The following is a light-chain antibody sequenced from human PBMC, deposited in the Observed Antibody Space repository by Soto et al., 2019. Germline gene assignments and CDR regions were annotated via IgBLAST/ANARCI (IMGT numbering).Light chain of an antibody. J-gene: IGKJ5*01. V-gene: IGKV1D-8*03. CDR1: QGISSY. CDR3: QQSYSTSTIT. Sequence: VPWVTHTPPLLFPSSGDRFTTQSPTSQGISSYLAWYQQTPGKAHELMLYAASTLQSGVPSRFSGSGSGTDFTLTISSLQPADFATYYGQQSYSTSTITFGQGTRLEIK. CDR2: AAS.